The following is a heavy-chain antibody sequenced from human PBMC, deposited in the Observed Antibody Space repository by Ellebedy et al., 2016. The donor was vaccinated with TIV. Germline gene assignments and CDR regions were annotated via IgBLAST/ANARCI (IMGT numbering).Heavy chain of an antibody. CDR1: GGSISSSSYY. CDR2: IYYSRST. Sequence: MPSETLSLTCTVSGGSISSSSYYLGWFRQPPGKGMEWLGCIYYSRSTYYNPSLKSRGTLSVDTSKNHFSLQVSSVTATDSAVYYCARHSAYSDNGGGGIDHWGQGTMGTVST. D-gene: IGHD4-11*01. V-gene: IGHV4-39*01. CDR3: ARHSAYSDNGGGGIDH. J-gene: IGHJ4*02.